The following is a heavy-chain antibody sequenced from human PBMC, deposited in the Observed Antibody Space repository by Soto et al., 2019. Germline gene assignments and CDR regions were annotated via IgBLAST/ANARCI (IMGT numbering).Heavy chain of an antibody. CDR1: GFTFSSYA. J-gene: IGHJ4*02. CDR3: AKAGFSCRWSPSDFDY. V-gene: IGHV3-23*01. CDR2: MSGTGGST. D-gene: IGHD6-19*01. Sequence: EVQLLESGGGLVQPGRSLRLSCAASGFTFSSYAMNWVRQAPGKGLEWVSAMSGTGGSTYDADSVKGRFTISRDNPKHTLYLQMNCLRLEETVVFYCAKAGFSCRWSPSDFDYWGQGTLVTVSS.